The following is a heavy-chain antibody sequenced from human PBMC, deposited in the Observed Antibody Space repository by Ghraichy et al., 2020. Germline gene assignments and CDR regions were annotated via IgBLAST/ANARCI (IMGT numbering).Heavy chain of an antibody. CDR2: IHGGGST. J-gene: IGHJ5*01. D-gene: IGHD4-11*01. V-gene: IGHV4-4*02. CDR1: GDSVSSNVW. CDR3: VTNSNYRQDS. Sequence: ESLNISCAVSGDSVSSNVWWGWVRQPPGKGPEWIGEIHGGGSTNYNPSLKSRVTISIDKWKNQISLNLRSVTAADTAVYYCVTNSNYRQDSWGQGALVTVSS.